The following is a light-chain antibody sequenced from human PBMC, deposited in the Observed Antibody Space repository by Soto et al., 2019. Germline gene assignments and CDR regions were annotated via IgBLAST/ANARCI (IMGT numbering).Light chain of an antibody. V-gene: IGKV3-20*01. CDR2: DAS. J-gene: IGKJ1*01. CDR3: QQCATSPLT. CDR1: QSVPKNY. Sequence: EIVLTQSPATLSLSPGERATLSCRASQSVPKNYLAWYQQKPGQAPRLLIHDASSRATGIPDRFSGSGSGTDFTLTISRLEPEDFAVYYCQQCATSPLTFGQGTKVEIK.